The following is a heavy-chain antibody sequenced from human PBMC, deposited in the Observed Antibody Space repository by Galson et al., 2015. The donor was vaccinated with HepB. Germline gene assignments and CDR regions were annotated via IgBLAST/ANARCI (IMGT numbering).Heavy chain of an antibody. CDR1: KFTFRNYG. CDR2: IWAGGNRQ. D-gene: IGHD6-13*01. J-gene: IGHJ3*01. V-gene: IGHV3-33*01. CDR3: VREANIAALAVFDL. Sequence: SLRLSCAASKFTFRNYGMHWVRQAPGKGLEWVALIWAGGNRQYYGDSVKGRFTISRDNSKSTLYLQMNSLRAEDTALYYCVREANIAALAVFDLWSQGTMVTVSS.